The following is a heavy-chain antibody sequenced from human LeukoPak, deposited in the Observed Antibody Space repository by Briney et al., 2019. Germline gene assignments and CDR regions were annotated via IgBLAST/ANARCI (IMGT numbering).Heavy chain of an antibody. V-gene: IGHV1-69*04. D-gene: IGHD3-3*02. Sequence: SVKVSCKASGYTFTGYYLHWVRQAPGQGLEWMGRIIPILGIANYAQKFQGRVTITADKSTSTAYMELSSLRSEDTAVYYCARDKEGIYGSWGQGTLVTVSS. J-gene: IGHJ5*02. CDR3: ARDKEGIYGS. CDR2: IIPILGIA. CDR1: GYTFTGYY.